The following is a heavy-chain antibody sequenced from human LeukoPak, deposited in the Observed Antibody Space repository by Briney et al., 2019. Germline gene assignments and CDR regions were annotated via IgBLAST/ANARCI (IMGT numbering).Heavy chain of an antibody. CDR1: GDSVSSNSAV. V-gene: IGHV6-1*01. D-gene: IGHD5-24*01. CDR2: TYYRSTWYN. Sequence: SQTLSLTCVISGDSVSSNSAVWNWIRQSPSRGLEWLGRTYYRSTWYNDYAVSVKSRITINSHTSKNQFSLQLNSVTPEDTAVYYCARGGDGYNFYNWFDPWGQGTLVIVSS. J-gene: IGHJ5*02. CDR3: ARGGDGYNFYNWFDP.